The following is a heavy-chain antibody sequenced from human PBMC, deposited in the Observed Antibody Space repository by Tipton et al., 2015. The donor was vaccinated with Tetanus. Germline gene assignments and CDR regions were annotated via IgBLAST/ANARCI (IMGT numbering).Heavy chain of an antibody. J-gene: IGHJ4*02. CDR1: GGSIRTFY. CDR3: ARHDIVLMVYAPYYFDY. Sequence: TLSLTCTVSGGSIRTFYWSWIRQPPGKGLEWIGEINHSGSTNYNPSLKSRVTISVDTSKNQFSLKLSSVTAADTAVYYCARHDIVLMVYAPYYFDYWGQGTLVTVSS. V-gene: IGHV4-34*01. CDR2: INHSGST. D-gene: IGHD2-8*01.